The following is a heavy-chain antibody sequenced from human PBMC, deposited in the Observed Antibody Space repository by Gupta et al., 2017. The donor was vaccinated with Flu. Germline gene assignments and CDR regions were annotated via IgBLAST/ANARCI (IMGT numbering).Heavy chain of an antibody. CDR2: INPYWRTT. J-gene: IGHJ4*02. V-gene: IGHV3-74*01. CDR1: GFPFSDDW. CDR3: ARFHSAGY. D-gene: IGHD6-13*01. Sequence: EVQLVESGRGSVQPGGSLRLSCVVSGFPFSDDWIYWVRQAPGKGLVWVSRINPYWRTTQYADSVKGRFTISRDNAKSTVYLQMNSLRVEDTAVYYCARFHSAGYWGQGTLVTVSS.